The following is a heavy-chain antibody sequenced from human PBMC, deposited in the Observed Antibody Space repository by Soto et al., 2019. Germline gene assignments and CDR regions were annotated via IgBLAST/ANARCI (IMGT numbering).Heavy chain of an antibody. D-gene: IGHD2-21*01. CDR2: IYYSGAT. Sequence: SETLSLTCNVPGASISGNYWSWIRQPPGKGLEWIGYIYYSGATNYNPSLESRVTISVDTPKSQFSLKLTSVTPADTAVYYCAKAGSYRGSSVRVDYWGQGILVTVS. J-gene: IGHJ4*02. CDR3: AKAGSYRGSSVRVDY. CDR1: GASISGNY. V-gene: IGHV4-59*01.